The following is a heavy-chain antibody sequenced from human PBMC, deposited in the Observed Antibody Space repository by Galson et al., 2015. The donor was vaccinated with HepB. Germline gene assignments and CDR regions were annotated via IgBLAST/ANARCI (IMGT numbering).Heavy chain of an antibody. V-gene: IGHV3-23*01. CDR3: AKCYYDSSDYSHDY. CDR2: ISVSGDPA. J-gene: IGHJ4*02. D-gene: IGHD3-22*01. Sequence: SLRLSCAASGFTFRSYAMSWVRQAPGKGLEWVSTISVSGDPAYYADSVRGRFIISRDSSENTVYLQMNGLRAEDTAIYYCAKCYYDSSDYSHDYWGQGTLVAVFS. CDR1: GFTFRSYA.